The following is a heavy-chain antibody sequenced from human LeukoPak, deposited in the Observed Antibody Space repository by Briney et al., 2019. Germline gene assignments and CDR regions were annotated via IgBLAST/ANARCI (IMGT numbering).Heavy chain of an antibody. CDR2: IYYSGTT. J-gene: IGHJ4*02. Sequence: SETLSLTCTVSGVTLTSYYWSWTRQPPGKGLEWIGYIYYSGTTNYNPSLKSRVTISVDMSKNQFSLNLSSVTAADTAIYYCARERYMGGSRLIDYWGQGTLVTVSS. D-gene: IGHD1-14*01. CDR3: ARERYMGGSRLIDY. V-gene: IGHV4-59*01. CDR1: GVTLTSYY.